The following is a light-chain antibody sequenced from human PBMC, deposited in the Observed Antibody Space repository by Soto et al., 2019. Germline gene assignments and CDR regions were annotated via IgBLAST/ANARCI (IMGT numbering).Light chain of an antibody. V-gene: IGKV3-20*01. Sequence: EIVLTQSPGTLSLSPGERATLSCRASQSVSSSYLVWHQQKPGQAPRLLIYAASRRATGIPDRFSGSGSGTDFTFTISSLQPEDIATYYCQQYDNLPTFGGGTKVDIK. CDR1: QSVSSSY. J-gene: IGKJ4*01. CDR2: AAS. CDR3: QQYDNLPT.